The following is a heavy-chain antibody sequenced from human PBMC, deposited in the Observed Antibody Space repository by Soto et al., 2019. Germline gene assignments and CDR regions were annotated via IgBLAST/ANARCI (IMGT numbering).Heavy chain of an antibody. J-gene: IGHJ3*02. D-gene: IGHD1-1*01. CDR2: MRHSGGT. CDR1: GGFVSSGSYY. Sequence: QVQLQQWGAGLLKPSETLSLTCAVYGGFVSSGSYYWSWIRQPPGKGLEWIGEMRHSGGTHFNPSRKSRVTISVDTSKNQFSLKMSSVTAADTALYYWARVERGTATTVVDAFDIWGPETMVTVSS. V-gene: IGHV4-34*01. CDR3: ARVERGTATTVVDAFDI.